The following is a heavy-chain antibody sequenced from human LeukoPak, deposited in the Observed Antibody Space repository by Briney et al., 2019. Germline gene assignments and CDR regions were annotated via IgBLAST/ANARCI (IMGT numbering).Heavy chain of an antibody. J-gene: IGHJ6*02. CDR1: GFIFKTHG. V-gene: IGHV3-33*01. D-gene: IGHD3-10*01. CDR2: IWYDGISK. CDR3: ARDLYYYGSGSFGKYYYYGMDV. Sequence: PGRSLRLSCAASGFIFKTHGMHWVRQAPGKGLEWVALIWYDGISKYYVDSVKGRFNISRDNSKNTLYLQMNSLRAEDTAVYYCARDLYYYGSGSFGKYYYYGMDVWGQGTTVTVSS.